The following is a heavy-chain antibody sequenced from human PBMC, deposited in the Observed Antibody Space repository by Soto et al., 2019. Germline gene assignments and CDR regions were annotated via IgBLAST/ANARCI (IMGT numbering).Heavy chain of an antibody. Sequence: EASVKVSYKASGYTFASYTLHWVRQAPGHRFEWLGWISAGNGNTKSSQKFQDRVTFDRNTSASTVSMELNSPRSEETAIYYCARASRGPRSAIFYYQSWG. D-gene: IGHD3-3*01. J-gene: IGHJ6*01. CDR1: GYTFASYT. CDR2: ISAGNGNT. CDR3: ARASRGPRSAIFYYQS. V-gene: IGHV1-3*01.